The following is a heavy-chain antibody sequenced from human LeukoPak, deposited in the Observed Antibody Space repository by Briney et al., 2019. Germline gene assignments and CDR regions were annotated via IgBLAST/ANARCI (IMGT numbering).Heavy chain of an antibody. Sequence: SETLSLTCTVSGGSISSYYWSWIRQPPGKGLEWIGYIYYSGSTNYNPSLKSRVTISVDTSKNQFSLKLSSVTAADTAVYYCARDPGPWRSSSYMDVWGKGTTVTVSS. CDR1: GGSISSYY. V-gene: IGHV4-59*01. CDR2: IYYSGST. CDR3: ARDPGPWRSSSYMDV. J-gene: IGHJ6*03. D-gene: IGHD3-16*01.